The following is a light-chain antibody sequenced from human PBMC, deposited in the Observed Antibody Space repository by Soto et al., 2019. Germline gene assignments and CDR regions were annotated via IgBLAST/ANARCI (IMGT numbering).Light chain of an antibody. CDR1: SSDVGGYDY. CDR3: SSYAGSSNFVV. V-gene: IGLV2-8*01. CDR2: EVS. Sequence: QSVLTQPPSAFGSPGQSVTISCSGTSSDVGGYDYVSWYQQHPGKAPKLMIYEVSKRPSGVPDRFFGSKSGNTASLTVSGLQAEDEADYYCSSYAGSSNFVVFGGGTKLTVL. J-gene: IGLJ2*01.